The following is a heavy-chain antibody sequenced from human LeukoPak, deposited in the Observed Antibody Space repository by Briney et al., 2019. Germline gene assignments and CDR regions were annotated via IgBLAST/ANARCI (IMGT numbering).Heavy chain of an antibody. CDR1: GGSISSYY. CDR3: ARCISGWQQLFLAFDI. Sequence: PSETLSLTCTVSGGSISSYYWSWIRQPPGKGLEWIGYIYYSGSTNYNPSLKSRVTISVDTSKNQFSLKLSSVTAADTAVYYCARCISGWQQLFLAFDIWGQGTMVTVSS. CDR2: IYYSGST. D-gene: IGHD6-13*01. J-gene: IGHJ3*02. V-gene: IGHV4-59*08.